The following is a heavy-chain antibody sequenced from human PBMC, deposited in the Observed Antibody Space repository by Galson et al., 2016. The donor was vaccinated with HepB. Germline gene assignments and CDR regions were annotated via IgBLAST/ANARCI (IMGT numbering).Heavy chain of an antibody. CDR1: GYTFTNYY. J-gene: IGHJ4*02. CDR3: ARGFNTMRNPVDY. Sequence: SVKVSCKASGYTFTNYYIHWVQQAPGQGLEWMGIINPNGGGTSYAQKFQGRVTMTNDTSTSTVYMELSNLRSEDTAVYFCARGFNTMRNPVDYWGQGTLVAVSS. D-gene: IGHD3-10*01. V-gene: IGHV1-46*03. CDR2: INPNGGGT.